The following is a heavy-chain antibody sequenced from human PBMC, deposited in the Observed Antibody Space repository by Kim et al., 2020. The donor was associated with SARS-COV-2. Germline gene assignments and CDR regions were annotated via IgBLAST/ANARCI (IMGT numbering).Heavy chain of an antibody. J-gene: IGHJ6*02. CDR3: ARDGGYCSGGSCRYYYGMDV. Sequence: FTISRDNAKNTLYLQMNSLRAEDTAVYYCARDGGYCSGGSCRYYYGMDVWGQGTTVTVSS. V-gene: IGHV3-74*01. D-gene: IGHD2-15*01.